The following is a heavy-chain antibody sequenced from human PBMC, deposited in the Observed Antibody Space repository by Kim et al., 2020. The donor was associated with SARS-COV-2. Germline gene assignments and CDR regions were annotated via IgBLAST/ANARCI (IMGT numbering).Heavy chain of an antibody. CDR1: GGSISSYY. J-gene: IGHJ4*01. V-gene: IGHV4-59*08. D-gene: IGHD6-13*01. CDR2: IYYSGST. Sequence: SETLSLTCTVSGGSISSYYWSWIRQPPGKGLEWIGYIYYSGSTNYNPSLKSRVTISVDTSKNQFSLKLSSVTAADTAVYYCARLSSSWYLGIAVAGAFD. CDR3: ARLSSSWYLGIAVAGAFD.